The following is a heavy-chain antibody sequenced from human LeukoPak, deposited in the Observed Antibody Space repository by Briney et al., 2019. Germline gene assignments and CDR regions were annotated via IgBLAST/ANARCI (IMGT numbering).Heavy chain of an antibody. D-gene: IGHD5-24*01. V-gene: IGHV1-69*13. Sequence: SVKVSCKASGYTFTSYALNWVRQAPGQGLEWMGGIIPIFGTANYAQKFQGRVTITADESTSTAYMELSSLRSEDTAVYYCAKDGYNPQTHDYYFDYWGQGTLVTVSS. CDR3: AKDGYNPQTHDYYFDY. CDR1: GYTFTSYA. J-gene: IGHJ4*02. CDR2: IIPIFGTA.